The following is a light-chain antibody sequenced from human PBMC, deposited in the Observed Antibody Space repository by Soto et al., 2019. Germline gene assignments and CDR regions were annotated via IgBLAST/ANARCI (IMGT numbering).Light chain of an antibody. Sequence: DIQMTQSPSSLSASLGDRVTISCRASQGIKKYVAWYQQKPGKVPQLLIYAASTLQSGVPSRFSGSGSGTEFTLTISSLQPEDVATYHCQKYDSAPWAFGQGTKVDIK. CDR2: AAS. J-gene: IGKJ1*01. CDR1: QGIKKY. V-gene: IGKV1-27*01. CDR3: QKYDSAPWA.